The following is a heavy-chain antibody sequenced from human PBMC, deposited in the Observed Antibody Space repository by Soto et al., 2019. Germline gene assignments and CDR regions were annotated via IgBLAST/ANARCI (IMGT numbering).Heavy chain of an antibody. CDR2: IYHTGNT. CDR3: ARGGRWLFDY. J-gene: IGHJ4*02. Sequence: QVQLEESGPGLVKPSGTLSLTCAVSGGSISTDNWWSWVRQPPGKGLEWVGEIYHTGNTNYNPSIKSRLTISIDKSKDQFSLDVTFVTAADTAVYYCARGGRWLFDYWGQGALVTVSS. D-gene: IGHD6-19*01. CDR1: GGSISTDNW. V-gene: IGHV4-4*02.